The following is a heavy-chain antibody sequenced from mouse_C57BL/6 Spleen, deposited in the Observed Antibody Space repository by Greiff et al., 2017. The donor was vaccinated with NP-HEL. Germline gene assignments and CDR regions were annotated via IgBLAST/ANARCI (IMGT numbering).Heavy chain of an antibody. CDR1: GFTFNTYA. V-gene: IGHV10-3*01. CDR2: RRSKSSNYAT. CDR3: VRESTMALFDY. Sequence: EVQLQPSGGGLVQPKGSLKLSCAASGFTFNTYALHWVRQAPGKGLEWVARRRSKSSNYATYYAESVIDRFTISSDDSQSMLYLQMNNLKTEDTAMYYCVRESTMALFDYWGQGTTLTVAA. D-gene: IGHD2-1*01. J-gene: IGHJ2*01.